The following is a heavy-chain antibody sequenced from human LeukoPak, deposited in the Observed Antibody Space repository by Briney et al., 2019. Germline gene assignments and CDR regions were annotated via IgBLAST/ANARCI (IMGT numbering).Heavy chain of an antibody. J-gene: IGHJ4*02. CDR3: AREVYGGCFDY. Sequence: GGSLRLSCAASGFNLSRYWRRWVRQTPGKGLESVASIKGDGSEKYYVGSVKGRFTISRDNAESSLFLQMNSLRADDTAVYYCAREVYGGCFDYWGQGTPVTVSS. CDR1: GFNLSRYW. D-gene: IGHD6-6*01. CDR2: IKGDGSEK. V-gene: IGHV3-7*01.